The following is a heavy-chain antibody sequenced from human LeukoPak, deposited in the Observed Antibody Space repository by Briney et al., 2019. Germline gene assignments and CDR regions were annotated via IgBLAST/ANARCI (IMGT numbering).Heavy chain of an antibody. CDR3: ARTYGDYGADYYYYMDV. V-gene: IGHV4-59*01. J-gene: IGHJ6*03. CDR2: IYDSGST. D-gene: IGHD4-17*01. CDR1: GGSISSYY. Sequence: NPSETLSLTCTVSGGSISSYYWSWIRQPPGKGLEWIGYIYDSGSTNYNPSLKSRVTISVDTSKNQFSLKLTSVTAADTAVYFCARTYGDYGADYYYYMDVWGKGTTVTVSS.